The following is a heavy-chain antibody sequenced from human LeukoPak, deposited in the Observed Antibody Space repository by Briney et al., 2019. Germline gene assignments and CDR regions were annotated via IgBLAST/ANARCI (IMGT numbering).Heavy chain of an antibody. V-gene: IGHV4-34*01. CDR1: GGSFSGYY. J-gene: IGHJ6*03. D-gene: IGHD6-25*01. Sequence: SSETLSLTCAVYGGSFSGYYWSWIRQPPGTVLEWLAEINNSGTTNYNPSLKGRATISIDTSKNQFSLKLSSVTAADTAVYYCASSRRYTSGLWYYYMDVWGKGTTVTVSS. CDR3: ASSRRYTSGLWYYYMDV. CDR2: INNSGTT.